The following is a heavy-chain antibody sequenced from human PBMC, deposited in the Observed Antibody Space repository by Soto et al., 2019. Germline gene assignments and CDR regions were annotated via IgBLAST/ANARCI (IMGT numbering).Heavy chain of an antibody. D-gene: IGHD3-22*01. V-gene: IGHV1-18*01. CDR3: ARAGQYYDSSGYAD. J-gene: IGHJ4*02. CDR2: ISAYNGNT. Sequence: QVKLVQSGTEVKKPGASMKVSCKASGYSFATSGISWVRQAPGQGLEGMGWISAYNGNTNYDQKRHDRIIMTTETSTSTAYLELRSLRSDDTAVYYCARAGQYYDSSGYADWGQGTMVTVSS. CDR1: GYSFATSG.